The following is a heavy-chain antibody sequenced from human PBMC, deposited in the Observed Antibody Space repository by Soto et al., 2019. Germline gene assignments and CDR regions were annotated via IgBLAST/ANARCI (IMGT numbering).Heavy chain of an antibody. CDR3: ARLGAYCSGGGCFGMDV. D-gene: IGHD2-15*01. Sequence: GESLKISCKASGYSFINYWIGWVRQMPGKGLEWMGVIYPGDSDTRYTPSFQGQVTISADKSISTAYLQWGSLKASDTAMYYCARLGAYCSGGGCFGMDVWGQGTTVTVSS. V-gene: IGHV5-51*01. J-gene: IGHJ6*02. CDR1: GYSFINYW. CDR2: IYPGDSDT.